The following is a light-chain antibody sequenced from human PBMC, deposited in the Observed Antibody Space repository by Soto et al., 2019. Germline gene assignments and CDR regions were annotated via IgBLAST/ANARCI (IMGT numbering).Light chain of an antibody. V-gene: IGKV3-11*01. CDR3: QQRSN. Sequence: EIVLRQSPATLSLSPGERATLSCRASRSVSSYLAWDQQKPGQAPRLLIYDASNRATGIPARFSGSGSGTDFTLTISSLEPEDFAVYYCQQRSNFGQGTRLEIK. CDR2: DAS. CDR1: RSVSSY. J-gene: IGKJ5*01.